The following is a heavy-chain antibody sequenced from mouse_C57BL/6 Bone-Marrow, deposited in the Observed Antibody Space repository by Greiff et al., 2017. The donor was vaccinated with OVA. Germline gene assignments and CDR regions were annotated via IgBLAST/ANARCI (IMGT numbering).Heavy chain of an antibody. CDR2: ISSGGSYT. CDR3: ARRTVYFDY. D-gene: IGHD4-1*01. CDR1: GFTFSSYG. J-gene: IGHJ2*01. Sequence: EVQLVESGGDLVKPGGSLKLSCAASGFTFSSYGMSWVRQTPDKRLEWVATISSGGSYTYYPDSVKGRFTISRYNAKNTLYLQMSSLKSEDTAMYYCARRTVYFDYWGQGTTLTVSS. V-gene: IGHV5-6*01.